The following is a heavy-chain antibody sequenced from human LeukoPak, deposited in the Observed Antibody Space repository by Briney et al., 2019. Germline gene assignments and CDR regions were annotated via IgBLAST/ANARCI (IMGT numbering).Heavy chain of an antibody. CDR3: AKDDYTGSGWYYGPDY. CDR1: GFTFDDYT. CDR2: ISWDGGST. D-gene: IGHD6-19*01. V-gene: IGHV3-43*01. J-gene: IGHJ4*02. Sequence: PGGSLRLSCAASGFTFDDYTMHWVRHAPGKGLEWVSLISWDGGSTYYADSVKGRFTISRDNSKNSLYLQMNSLRTEDTALYYCAKDDYTGSGWYYGPDYWGQGTLVTVSS.